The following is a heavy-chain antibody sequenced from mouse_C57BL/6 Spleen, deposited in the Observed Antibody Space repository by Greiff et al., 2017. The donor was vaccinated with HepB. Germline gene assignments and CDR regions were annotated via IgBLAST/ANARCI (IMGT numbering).Heavy chain of an antibody. J-gene: IGHJ4*01. Sequence: QVQLQQSGAELVKPGASVKISCKASGYAFSSYWMNWVKQRPGKGLEWIGQIYPGDGDTNYNGKFKGKATLTADKSSSTADMQLSSLTSEDSAVYFCARSGGNPYYYAMDYWGQGTSVTVSS. CDR3: ARSGGNPYYYAMDY. CDR2: IYPGDGDT. D-gene: IGHD2-1*01. V-gene: IGHV1-80*01. CDR1: GYAFSSYW.